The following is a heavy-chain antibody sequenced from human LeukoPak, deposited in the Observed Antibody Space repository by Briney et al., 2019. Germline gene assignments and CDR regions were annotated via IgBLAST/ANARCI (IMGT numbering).Heavy chain of an antibody. CDR1: GFTFSNAW. J-gene: IGHJ4*02. CDR2: ISGSGGST. D-gene: IGHD3-22*01. CDR3: AKDCYYDSSGSFDY. Sequence: GGSLRLPCAASGFTFSNAWMSWVRQAPGKGLEWVSAISGSGGSTYYADSVKGRFTISRDNSKNTLYLQMNSLRAEDTAVYYCAKDCYYDSSGSFDYWGQGTLVTVSS. V-gene: IGHV3-23*01.